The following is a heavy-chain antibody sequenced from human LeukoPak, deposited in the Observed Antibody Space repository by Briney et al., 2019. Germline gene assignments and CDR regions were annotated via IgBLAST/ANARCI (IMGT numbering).Heavy chain of an antibody. V-gene: IGHV4-61*02. CDR3: ARRQGGHDY. J-gene: IGHJ4*02. D-gene: IGHD6-25*01. CDR1: GVSIANTFYY. Sequence: SQTLSLTCTVSGVSIANTFYYWNWLRQPAGKGLEWIGRIYTTGSTNYNPSLKSRVTISLDTARNQFSLKLSSVTAADTAVYSCARRQGGHDYWGQGTLVTVSS. CDR2: IYTTGST.